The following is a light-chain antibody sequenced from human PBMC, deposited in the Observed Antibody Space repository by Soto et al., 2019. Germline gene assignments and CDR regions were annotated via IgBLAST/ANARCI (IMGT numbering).Light chain of an antibody. CDR3: SSYTSISTVV. CDR2: AVS. V-gene: IGLV2-14*01. J-gene: IGLJ2*01. CDR1: SSDVGGYNY. Sequence: QSALTQPASVSGSPGQSSTISCTGTSSDVGGYNYVSWYQQHPGKAPKLLIYAVSNRPSGVSNRVSGSKTGNTASLTISGLQAEDEADYYCSSYTSISTVVFGGGTQLTVL.